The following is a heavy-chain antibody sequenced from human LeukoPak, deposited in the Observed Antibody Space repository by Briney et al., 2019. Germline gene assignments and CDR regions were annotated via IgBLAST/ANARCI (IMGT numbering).Heavy chain of an antibody. CDR1: GGTFSSYA. J-gene: IGHJ5*02. CDR3: ARDPWFDH. V-gene: IGHV1-69*04. CDR2: IIPILGLA. Sequence: GASVKVSCKASGGTFSSYAISWVRQPPGQGREWLGRIIPILGLANYAQKFQGRVTITADKSTSTAYMELSSLRSEDTAVYYCARDPWFDHWGQGTLVTVSS.